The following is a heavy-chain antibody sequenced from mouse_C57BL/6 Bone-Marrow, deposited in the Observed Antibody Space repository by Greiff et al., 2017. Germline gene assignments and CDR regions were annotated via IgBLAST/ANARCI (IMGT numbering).Heavy chain of an antibody. J-gene: IGHJ3*01. CDR2: IDPSDSYT. Sequence: QVQLQQPGAELVMPGASVKLSCKASGYTFTSYWMHWVKQRPGQGLEWIGEIDPSDSYTNYNQKFKGKSTLTVDKSSSTAYMQLSSLTSEDSAVYCCARSIYDGYWAYWGQGTLVTVSA. D-gene: IGHD2-3*01. CDR1: GYTFTSYW. V-gene: IGHV1-69*01. CDR3: ARSIYDGYWAY.